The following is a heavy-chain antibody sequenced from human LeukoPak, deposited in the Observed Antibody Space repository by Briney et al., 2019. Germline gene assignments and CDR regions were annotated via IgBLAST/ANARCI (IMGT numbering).Heavy chain of an antibody. Sequence: GGSLRLSCAASEFTFSSYTMTWVRQAPGRGLEWVPSISYSSSYIYYADSVKGRFTISRDNAENSLYLQMNSLRAEDTAVYYCARGAYGDGYYFDSWGQGTLVTVSS. V-gene: IGHV3-21*01. CDR2: ISYSSSYI. CDR3: ARGAYGDGYYFDS. CDR1: EFTFSSYT. D-gene: IGHD4-17*01. J-gene: IGHJ4*02.